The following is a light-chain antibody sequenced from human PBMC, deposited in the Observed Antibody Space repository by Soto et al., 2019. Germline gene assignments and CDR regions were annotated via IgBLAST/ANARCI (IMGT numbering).Light chain of an antibody. J-gene: IGKJ1*01. V-gene: IGKV1-39*01. CDR1: QSISSY. CDR3: QQSYRTPTWT. Sequence: DIQVTQSPSSLSASVGGRVTITCRASQSISSYLNWYQQKPGKAPKLLIYAASSLQSGVPSRFSGSGSGTDFTLTISSLQPEDFATYYCQQSYRTPTWTFGQGTKVDIK. CDR2: AAS.